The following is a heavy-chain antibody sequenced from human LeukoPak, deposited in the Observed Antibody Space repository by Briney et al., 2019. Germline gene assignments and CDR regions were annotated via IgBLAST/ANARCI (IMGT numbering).Heavy chain of an antibody. CDR3: AREGSGGDLNAFDI. J-gene: IGHJ3*02. D-gene: IGHD2-15*01. V-gene: IGHV3-23*01. CDR1: GFTFSSYG. CDR2: ISGSGGST. Sequence: PGGSLRLSCAASGFTFSSYGMSWVRQAPGKGLEWVSAISGSGGSTYYADSVKGRFTISRDNSKNTLYLQMGSLRAEDMAVYYCAREGSGGDLNAFDIWGQGTMVTVSS.